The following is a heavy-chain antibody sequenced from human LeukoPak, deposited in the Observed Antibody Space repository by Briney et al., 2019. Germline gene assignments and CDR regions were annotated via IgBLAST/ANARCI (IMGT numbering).Heavy chain of an antibody. J-gene: IGHJ4*02. CDR1: GFTFGDYA. Sequence: GGSLRLSCTASGFTFGDYAMSWFRQAPGKGLEWVGFIRSKAYGGTTEYAASVKGRFTISRDDSKSIAYLQMNSLKTEDTAVYYCTRDGSGVTYYDFWSGYYGYYFDYWGQGTLVTVSS. V-gene: IGHV3-49*03. D-gene: IGHD3-3*01. CDR2: IRSKAYGGTT. CDR3: TRDGSGVTYYDFWSGYYGYYFDY.